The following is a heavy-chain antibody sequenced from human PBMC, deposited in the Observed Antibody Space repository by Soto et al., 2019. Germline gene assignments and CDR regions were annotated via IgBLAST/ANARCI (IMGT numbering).Heavy chain of an antibody. CDR1: GFTFSSYG. V-gene: IGHV3-33*01. J-gene: IGHJ4*02. D-gene: IGHD3-22*01. CDR3: ARGGSEYYDSSGYHEFDY. CDR2: IWYDGSNK. Sequence: QVQLVESGGGVVQPGRSLRLSCAASGFTFSSYGLHWVRQAPGKGLEGVAVIWYDGSNKNYADSVKGRFTISRDNSKNTLYLQMNSLRADDTAVYYCARGGSEYYDSSGYHEFDYWGQGTLVTVSS.